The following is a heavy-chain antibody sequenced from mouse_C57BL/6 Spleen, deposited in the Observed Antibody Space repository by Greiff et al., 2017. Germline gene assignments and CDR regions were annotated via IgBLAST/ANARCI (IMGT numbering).Heavy chain of an antibody. Sequence: QVQLKESGPELVKPGASVKLSCKASGYTFTSYDINWVKQRPGQGLEWIGWIYPRDGSTKYNEKFKGKATLTVDTSSSPAYMELHSLPSEDSAVYFGARPPYYGSSFYAMDYWGQGTSVTVSS. V-gene: IGHV1-85*01. CDR2: IYPRDGST. D-gene: IGHD1-1*01. CDR3: ARPPYYGSSFYAMDY. J-gene: IGHJ4*01. CDR1: GYTFTSYD.